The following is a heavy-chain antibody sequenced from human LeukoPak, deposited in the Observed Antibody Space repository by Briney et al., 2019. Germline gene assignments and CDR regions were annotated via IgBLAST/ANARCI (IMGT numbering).Heavy chain of an antibody. Sequence: QPGGSLRLSCAASGFTFSGSAMHWVRQASGKGLEWVGRIRSKANSYATAYAASVKGRFTISRDDSKNTAYLQMNSLKTEDTAVYYCTRRALNYYDSSGGDYWGQGTLVTVSS. V-gene: IGHV3-73*01. CDR1: GFTFSGSA. J-gene: IGHJ4*02. CDR3: TRRALNYYDSSGGDY. CDR2: IRSKANSYAT. D-gene: IGHD3-22*01.